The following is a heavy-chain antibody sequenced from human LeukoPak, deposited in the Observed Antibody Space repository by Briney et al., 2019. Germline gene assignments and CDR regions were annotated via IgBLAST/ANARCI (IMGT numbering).Heavy chain of an antibody. D-gene: IGHD4-17*01. J-gene: IGHJ4*02. CDR2: MNPNSGNT. CDR3: ARGSIWKTTVTTGY. Sequence: GASVKVSCKASGYTFTSYDINWVRQATGQGLEWMGWMNPNSGNTGYAQKFQGRVTNTRNSSISTAYMELSSLRSEDTAVYYCARGSIWKTTVTTGYWGQGTLVTVSS. CDR1: GYTFTSYD. V-gene: IGHV1-8*03.